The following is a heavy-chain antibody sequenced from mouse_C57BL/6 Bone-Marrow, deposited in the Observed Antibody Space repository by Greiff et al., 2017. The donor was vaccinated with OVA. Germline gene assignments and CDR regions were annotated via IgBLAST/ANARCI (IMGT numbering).Heavy chain of an antibody. V-gene: IGHV2-9-1*01. CDR1: GFSLTSYA. J-gene: IGHJ4*01. Sequence: QVQLKESGPGLVAPSQSLSITCTVSGFSLTSYAISWVRQPPGKGLEWLGVIWTGGGKNYNSALKSRLSISKDNSKSQVFLKMNSLQTDDTARYYCARRGNYDAMDYWGQGTSVTVSS. CDR3: ARRGNYDAMDY. CDR2: IWTGGGK. D-gene: IGHD2-1*01.